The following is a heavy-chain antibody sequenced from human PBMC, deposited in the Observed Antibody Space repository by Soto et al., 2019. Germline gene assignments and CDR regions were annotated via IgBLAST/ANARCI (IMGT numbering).Heavy chain of an antibody. CDR2: INHSGST. Sequence: QVQLQQWGAGLLKPSETLSLTCAVYGGSFSGYYWSWIRQPPGKGLEWIGEINHSGSTNYNPSLKSRVTISVDTSKNQFSLKLSSVTAADTAVYYCARGNTYYDILTGYYNVGRRFDPCGQGTLVTVSS. CDR3: ARGNTYYDILTGYYNVGRRFDP. V-gene: IGHV4-34*01. CDR1: GGSFSGYY. D-gene: IGHD3-9*01. J-gene: IGHJ5*02.